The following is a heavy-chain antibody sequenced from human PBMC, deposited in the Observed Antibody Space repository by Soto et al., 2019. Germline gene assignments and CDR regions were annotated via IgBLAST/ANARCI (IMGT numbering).Heavy chain of an antibody. CDR2: ISYDGSNK. V-gene: IGHV3-30-3*01. Sequence: GGSLRLSCAASGFTFSSYAMHWVRQAPGKGLEWVAVISYDGSNKYYADSVKGRFTISRDNSKNTLYLQMNSLRAEDTAVYYCARDSSSRSFNFDYWGQGTLVTVSS. CDR3: ARDSSSRSFNFDY. D-gene: IGHD6-13*01. CDR1: GFTFSSYA. J-gene: IGHJ4*02.